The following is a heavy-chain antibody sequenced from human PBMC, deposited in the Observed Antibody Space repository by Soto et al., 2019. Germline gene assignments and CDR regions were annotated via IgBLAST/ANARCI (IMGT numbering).Heavy chain of an antibody. V-gene: IGHV4-28*01. J-gene: IGHJ4*02. CDR2: IYYSGTT. CDR3: ARRELQGPIHY. Sequence: SETLSLTCAVSGYSISSSNWWGWIRQPPGKGLEWIGYIYYSGTTYYNPSLKSRVTMSVDTSKNQFSLKLTSVTAVDTAVYYCARRELQGPIHYWGPGPLVTVSS. CDR1: GYSISSSNW. D-gene: IGHD1-26*01.